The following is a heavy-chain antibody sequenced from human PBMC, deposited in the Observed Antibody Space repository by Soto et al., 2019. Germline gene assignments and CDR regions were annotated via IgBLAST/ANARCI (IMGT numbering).Heavy chain of an antibody. J-gene: IGHJ6*04. CDR1: GGSIGSSSYC. CDR2: IFYSGST. V-gene: IGHV4-39*01. D-gene: IGHD5-18*01. CDR3: ARLFSRAYSYGFYYYGMDV. Sequence: SETLSRTCTVGGGSIGSSSYCWGWMGQPPGKGLEWVGSIFYSGSTYYNPSLKSRVTISVDTSKNQFSLKLSSVTAADTAVYHCARLFSRAYSYGFYYYGMDVWGKGTTVT.